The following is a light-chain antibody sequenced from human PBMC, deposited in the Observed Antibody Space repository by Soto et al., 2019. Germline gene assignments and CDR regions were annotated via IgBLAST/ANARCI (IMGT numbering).Light chain of an antibody. J-gene: IGKJ4*01. Sequence: DIQMTQSPSILSASVGDRVTITCRASQSISSWLAWYQQKPGKAPKLLIYDASSLESGVPSRFSGIGSGTEFTLTINSLQSEDFAVYYCQRYNNWPLTFGGGTKVESK. CDR2: DAS. V-gene: IGKV1-5*01. CDR3: QRYNNWPLT. CDR1: QSISSW.